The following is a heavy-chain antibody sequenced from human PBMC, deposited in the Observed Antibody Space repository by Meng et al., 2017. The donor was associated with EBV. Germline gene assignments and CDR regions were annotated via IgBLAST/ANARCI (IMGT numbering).Heavy chain of an antibody. D-gene: IGHD3-10*01. V-gene: IGHV1-69*01. CDR2: LIPMSGAP. J-gene: IGHJ4*02. Sequence: VQLEQSGAEGKKPGSSVQVSCRTSGGTFRSDAVSWVRQAPGQGLEWMGGLIPMSGAPHYAQKFQDRVTIIADESTSTHSMELNNLRFEDTAMYYCASESGRGFTPDYWGQGTLVTVSS. CDR3: ASESGRGFTPDY. CDR1: GGTFRSDA.